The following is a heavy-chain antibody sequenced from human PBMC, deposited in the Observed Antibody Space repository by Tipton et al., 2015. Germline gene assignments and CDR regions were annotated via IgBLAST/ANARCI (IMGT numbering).Heavy chain of an antibody. Sequence: GSLRLSCAGSESTFTNAWMTWVRQAPGKGLEWVGRIKSKTDGGTTDYAAPVKGRSTISRDDSKSMLYLQMNSLKTEDTAVYYCAKISSVLLWFGELFPNGGMDVWGQGTMVTVSS. CDR1: ESTFTNAW. V-gene: IGHV3-15*01. J-gene: IGHJ6*02. CDR2: IKSKTDGGTT. D-gene: IGHD3-10*01. CDR3: AKISSVLLWFGELFPNGGMDV.